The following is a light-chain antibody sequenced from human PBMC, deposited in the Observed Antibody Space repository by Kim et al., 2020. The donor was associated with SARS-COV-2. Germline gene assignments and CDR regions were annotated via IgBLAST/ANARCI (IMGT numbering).Light chain of an antibody. CDR1: SLRTSF. J-gene: IGLJ3*02. Sequence: SSELTHDPAVSVALGHTVRITCQGDSLRTSFASWYQQKPGQAPVLVMYGEYSRPSGIPDRFSGSSSGNTASLTIIGAQAEDEADYYCNCRDSSGNRVFGGGTQLTVL. V-gene: IGLV3-19*01. CDR2: GEY. CDR3: NCRDSSGNRV.